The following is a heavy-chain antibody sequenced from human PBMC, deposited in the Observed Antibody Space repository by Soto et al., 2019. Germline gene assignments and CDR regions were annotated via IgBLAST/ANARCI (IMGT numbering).Heavy chain of an antibody. Sequence: EVQLVESGGGLVQPGGSLRLSCAASGFTFSSYWMSWVRQAPGKGLEWVANIKQDGSEKYYVDSVKGRFTISRDNAKNSLYLQMNRLRAEDTAVYYCASADPDYGDYYYGMDVWGQGTTVTVSS. CDR3: ASADPDYGDYYYGMDV. J-gene: IGHJ6*02. CDR2: IKQDGSEK. CDR1: GFTFSSYW. D-gene: IGHD4-17*01. V-gene: IGHV3-7*03.